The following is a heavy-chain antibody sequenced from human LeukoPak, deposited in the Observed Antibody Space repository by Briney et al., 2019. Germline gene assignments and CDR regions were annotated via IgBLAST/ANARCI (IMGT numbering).Heavy chain of an antibody. J-gene: IGHJ6*03. CDR1: GFTFDDYT. CDR3: AKDSGKGEYYYYMDV. CDR2: ISWDGGST. D-gene: IGHD3-16*01. V-gene: IGHV3-43*01. Sequence: PGGSLRLSCAASGFTFDDYTMHWVRQAPGKGLEWVSLISWDGGSTYYADSVKGRFTISRDNSKNSLYLQMNSLRTEDTALYYCAKDSGKGEYYYYMDVWGKGTTVTVSS.